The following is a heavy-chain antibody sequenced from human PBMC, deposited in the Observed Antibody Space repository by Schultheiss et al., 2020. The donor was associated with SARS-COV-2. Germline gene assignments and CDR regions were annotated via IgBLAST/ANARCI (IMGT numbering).Heavy chain of an antibody. J-gene: IGHJ6*02. CDR3: TGGGVRGVIPKYDGMDV. CDR2: ISAYNGNT. V-gene: IGHV1-18*01. CDR1: GYTFTSYG. D-gene: IGHD3-10*01. Sequence: ASVKVSCKASGYTFTSYGISWVRQAPGQGLEWMGWISAYNGNTNYAQKLQGRVTITADKSTTTAYMELSSLRSDDTAVYYCTGGGVRGVIPKYDGMDVWGQGTTVTVSS.